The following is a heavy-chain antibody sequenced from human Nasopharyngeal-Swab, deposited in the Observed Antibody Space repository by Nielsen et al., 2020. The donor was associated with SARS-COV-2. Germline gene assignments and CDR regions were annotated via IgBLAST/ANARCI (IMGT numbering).Heavy chain of an antibody. Sequence: SCAASGFTFSSYSMNWVRQAPGMGLEWVSYISSSSSTIYYTDSVKGRFTVSRDNAKNSLYLQMSSLRAEDTAVYYCARSPSGRKSTIFGVHDTYWFDPWGQGTLVTVSS. J-gene: IGHJ5*02. D-gene: IGHD3-3*01. V-gene: IGHV3-48*04. CDR1: GFTFSSYS. CDR2: ISSSSSTI. CDR3: ARSPSGRKSTIFGVHDTYWFDP.